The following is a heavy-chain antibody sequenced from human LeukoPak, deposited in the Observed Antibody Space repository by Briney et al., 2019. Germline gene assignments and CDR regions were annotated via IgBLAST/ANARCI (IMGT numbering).Heavy chain of an antibody. J-gene: IGHJ4*02. CDR2: ISGSGGST. Sequence: GGSLRLSCAASGFTFSSYAMSWVRQAPGKGLEWVSAISGSGGSTYYADSVKGRFTISRDNSKYTLYLEVISLTAEDTAVYYCAKDDAWLRFGEWSQGTLVTVSS. D-gene: IGHD3-10*01. CDR3: AKDDAWLRFGE. V-gene: IGHV3-23*01. CDR1: GFTFSSYA.